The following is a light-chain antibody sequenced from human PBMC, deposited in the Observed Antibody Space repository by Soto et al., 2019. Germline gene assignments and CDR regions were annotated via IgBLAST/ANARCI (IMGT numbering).Light chain of an antibody. Sequence: SYELSHPPSVSLAPGHTARITCGGNNIGGKSVHWYQQKPGQAPVLVVYDDSDRPSGIPERFSGSNSVNTATLTTSRVAAGDEADYYCQVWESGRGVFGTGTKVTVL. CDR1: NIGGKS. J-gene: IGLJ1*01. V-gene: IGLV3-21*02. CDR3: QVWESGRGV. CDR2: DDS.